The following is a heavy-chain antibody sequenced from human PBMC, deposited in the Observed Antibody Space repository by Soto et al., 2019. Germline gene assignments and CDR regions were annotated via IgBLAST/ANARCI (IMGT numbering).Heavy chain of an antibody. CDR3: ARLELGYCSSTSCNDAFDI. CDR1: GFTFSSYS. D-gene: IGHD2-2*01. V-gene: IGHV3-21*01. J-gene: IGHJ3*02. CDR2: ISSSSSYI. Sequence: PGGSLRLSCAASGFTFSSYSMNWVRQAPGKGLEWVSSISSSSSYIYYADSVKGRFTISRDNAKNSLYLQMNSLRAEDTAVYYCARLELGYCSSTSCNDAFDIWGQGTMVTVSS.